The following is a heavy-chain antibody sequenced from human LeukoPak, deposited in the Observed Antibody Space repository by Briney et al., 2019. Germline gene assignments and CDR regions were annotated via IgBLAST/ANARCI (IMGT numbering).Heavy chain of an antibody. J-gene: IGHJ6*03. V-gene: IGHV7-4-1*02. Sequence: ASVKVSCKASGYTFTSYAMNWVRQAPGQGLEWMGWINTNTGNPTYAQGFTGRFVFSLDTSVSTAYLQISSLKAEDTAVYYCARERNDCYGSSGCVGDSYMDVWGKGTTVTVSS. D-gene: IGHD3-22*01. CDR1: GYTFTSYA. CDR2: INTNTGNP. CDR3: ARERNDCYGSSGCVGDSYMDV.